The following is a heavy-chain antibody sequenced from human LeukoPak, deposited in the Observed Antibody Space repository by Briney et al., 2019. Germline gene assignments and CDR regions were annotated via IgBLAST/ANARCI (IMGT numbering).Heavy chain of an antibody. CDR2: IREDESEI. J-gene: IGHJ5*02. D-gene: IGHD5-12*01. Sequence: GGSLRLSCAASGFTFSSYGMDWVRQAPGKGLEWLANIREDESEINYVDSVKGRFTISRDNARNSLYLQMTSLRPEDTAVYYCAKEAATRNWFDPWGQGTLVTVSS. V-gene: IGHV3-7*01. CDR1: GFTFSSYG. CDR3: AKEAATRNWFDP.